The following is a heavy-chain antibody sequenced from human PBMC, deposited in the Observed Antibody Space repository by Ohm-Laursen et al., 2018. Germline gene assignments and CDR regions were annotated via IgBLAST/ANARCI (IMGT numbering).Heavy chain of an antibody. D-gene: IGHD4-17*01. CDR2: ISSSSSYI. Sequence: SLRLSCAASGFTFSSYSMNWVRQAPGKGLEWVSSISSSSSYIYYADSVKGRFTISRDNAKNSPYLQMNSLRAEDTAVYYCARVADYGDYNFDYWGQGTLVTVSS. V-gene: IGHV3-21*01. J-gene: IGHJ4*02. CDR3: ARVADYGDYNFDY. CDR1: GFTFSSYS.